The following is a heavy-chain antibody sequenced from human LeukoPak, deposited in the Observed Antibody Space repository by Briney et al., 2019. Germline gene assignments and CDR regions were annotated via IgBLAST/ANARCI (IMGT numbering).Heavy chain of an antibody. CDR3: ARGHKPLIAVAADY. Sequence: ASVKVSCKASGYTFTSYGISWVRQAPGQGLEWMGWISAYNGNTNYARKLQGRVTMTTDTSTSTAYMELRSLRSDDTAVYYCARGHKPLIAVAADYWGQGTLVTVSS. CDR1: GYTFTSYG. J-gene: IGHJ4*02. V-gene: IGHV1-18*01. CDR2: ISAYNGNT. D-gene: IGHD6-19*01.